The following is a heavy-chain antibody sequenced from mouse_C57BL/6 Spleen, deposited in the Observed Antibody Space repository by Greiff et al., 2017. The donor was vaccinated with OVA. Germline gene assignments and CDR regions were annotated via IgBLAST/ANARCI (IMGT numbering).Heavy chain of an antibody. J-gene: IGHJ3*01. CDR3: ARSVYDYDDAWFAY. D-gene: IGHD2-4*01. Sequence: EVMLVESGGGLVQPGGSLSLSCAASGFTFTDYYMSWVRQPPGKALEWLGFIRNKANGYTTEYSASVKGRFTISRDNSQSILYLQMNALRAEDSATYYCARSVYDYDDAWFAYWGQGTLVTVSA. V-gene: IGHV7-3*01. CDR2: IRNKANGYTT. CDR1: GFTFTDYY.